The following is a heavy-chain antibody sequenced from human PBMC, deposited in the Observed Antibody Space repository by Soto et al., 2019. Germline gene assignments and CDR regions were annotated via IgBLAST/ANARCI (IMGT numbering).Heavy chain of an antibody. Sequence: SETLSLTCALSGGSVSDKRCWTWVRQTPGQRLEXIGXTFXXGXTXXXAXXXSRVSISIDKSRNQVSLILNSVTAADTAVYYCASYVGTGGYGAFDIWGQGTVVTASS. V-gene: IGHV4-4*02. J-gene: IGHJ3*02. CDR2: TFXXGXT. CDR3: ASYVGTGGYGAFDI. CDR1: GGSVSDKRC. D-gene: IGHD3-16*01.